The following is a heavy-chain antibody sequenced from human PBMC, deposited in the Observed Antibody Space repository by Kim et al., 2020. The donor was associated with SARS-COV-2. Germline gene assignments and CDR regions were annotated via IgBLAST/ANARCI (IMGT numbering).Heavy chain of an antibody. CDR1: GLSFSDSY. J-gene: IGHJ4*02. CDR3: ARSGNGYNAFGI. V-gene: IGHV3-11*01. CDR2: ISTRGESI. D-gene: IGHD5-12*01. Sequence: GGSLRLSCAASGLSFSDSYMNWVRQAPGKGLEWLSFISTRGESIFYAVSVEGRFTISRDNAKNSLYLQMNYLRDEDTAVYYCARSGNGYNAFGIWGQGVLVTVSS.